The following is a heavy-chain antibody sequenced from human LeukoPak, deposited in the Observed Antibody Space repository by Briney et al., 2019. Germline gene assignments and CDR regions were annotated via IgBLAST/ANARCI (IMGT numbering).Heavy chain of an antibody. CDR3: ARELSQIVWGGLDY. D-gene: IGHD2-21*01. Sequence: GGSLRLSCAASGFIFSHYGMHWVRQAPGKGLEWVAVIQNDASTENFADSVKGRFTISRDNSKNTVSLQMNSLRVEDTAVYYCARELSQIVWGGLDYGGQGTLVSVSS. V-gene: IGHV3-33*05. CDR1: GFIFSHYG. J-gene: IGHJ4*02. CDR2: IQNDASTE.